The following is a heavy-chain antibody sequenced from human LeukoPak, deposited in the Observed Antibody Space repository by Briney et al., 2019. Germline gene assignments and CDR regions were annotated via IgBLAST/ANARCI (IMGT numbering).Heavy chain of an antibody. CDR3: AKDMGIGVVRHAFDI. D-gene: IGHD3-3*01. CDR2: ISGSGGST. Sequence: PGGSLRLSCAASGFTFSSYAMSWVRQAPGKGLEWVSAISGSGGSTYYADSVKGRFTISRDNAKNSLYLQMNSLRAEDMALYYCAKDMGIGVVRHAFDIWGQGTMVTVSS. CDR1: GFTFSSYA. V-gene: IGHV3-23*01. J-gene: IGHJ3*02.